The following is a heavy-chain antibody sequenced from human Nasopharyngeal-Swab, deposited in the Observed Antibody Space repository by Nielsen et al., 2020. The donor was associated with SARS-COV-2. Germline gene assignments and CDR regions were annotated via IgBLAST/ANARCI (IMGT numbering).Heavy chain of an antibody. Sequence: SETLALTCTVSGGSLYNYYWSWIRQPPGKGLEWVACASYTGSTNYSPSLESRVTMSKDTPRNQLSLTLTSVTAADTAVYYCARTPPFGQLLAGTFDIWGRGTMVTVSS. CDR1: GGSLYNYY. D-gene: IGHD5-24*01. V-gene: IGHV4-59*13. J-gene: IGHJ3*02. CDR2: ASYTGST. CDR3: ARTPPFGQLLAGTFDI.